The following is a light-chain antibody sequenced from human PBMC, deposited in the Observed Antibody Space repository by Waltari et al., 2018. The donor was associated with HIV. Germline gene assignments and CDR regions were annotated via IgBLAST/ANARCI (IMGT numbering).Light chain of an antibody. J-gene: IGLJ2*01. CDR3: QVWDSSSDHRVV. CDR1: NLGSKS. Sequence: SYVLTQPPSVSVAPGQTARITCGGNNLGSKSVHWYQQRPGQAPVLVVYDDSDRPSGIPERFSGSNSGNTATLTISRVEVGDEADYYCQVWDSSSDHRVVFGGGTKLTVL. V-gene: IGLV3-21*02. CDR2: DDS.